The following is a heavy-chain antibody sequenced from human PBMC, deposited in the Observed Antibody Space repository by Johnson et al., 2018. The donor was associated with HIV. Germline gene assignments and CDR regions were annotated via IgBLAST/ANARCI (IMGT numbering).Heavy chain of an antibody. CDR2: IYSGDST. V-gene: IGHV3-53*01. D-gene: IGHD6-19*01. Sequence: VQLVESGGGLIQPGGSLRLSCAASGFTVSSNYMSWVRQAPGKGLEWVSVIYSGDSTYYADPVKGRFTISRDNSKNTLYLQMNSLRAEDTAVYYCARERGAVAGTAAFAVWGQGTVVNVSS. CDR3: ARERGAVAGTAAFAV. J-gene: IGHJ3*01. CDR1: GFTVSSNY.